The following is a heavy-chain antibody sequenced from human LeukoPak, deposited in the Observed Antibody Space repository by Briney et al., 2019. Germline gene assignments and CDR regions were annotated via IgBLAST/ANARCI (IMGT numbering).Heavy chain of an antibody. CDR3: AKESSLLRGPTVIYYFDF. D-gene: IGHD3-10*01. CDR2: ISGGGGST. CDR1: GLTFSSNG. Sequence: GGSLRLSCAASGLTFSSNGMSWVRQAPGKGLEWVSSISGGGGSTYYADSVKGRFTISRDNSKNTLYLQMNSLRAEDTAIYYCAKESSLLRGPTVIYYFDFWGQGTLVTVSS. J-gene: IGHJ4*02. V-gene: IGHV3-23*01.